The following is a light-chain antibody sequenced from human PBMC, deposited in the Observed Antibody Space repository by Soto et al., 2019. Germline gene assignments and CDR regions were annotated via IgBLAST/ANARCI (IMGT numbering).Light chain of an antibody. Sequence: EVVLTQSPGTVSLSPGERATLSCRASQSVTSNYLAWYQQKPGQAPRLLIYAASSRATGIPDRFSGSGSGTQFSLTISRLAPEDFAVYDFQHYGSSLTWTFGQGTKVEIK. CDR3: QHYGSSLTWT. V-gene: IGKV3-20*01. CDR1: QSVTSNY. CDR2: AAS. J-gene: IGKJ1*01.